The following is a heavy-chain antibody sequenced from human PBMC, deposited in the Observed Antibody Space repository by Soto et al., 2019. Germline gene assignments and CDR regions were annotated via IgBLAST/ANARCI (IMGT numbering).Heavy chain of an antibody. Sequence: QVQLQQSGPGLVKPSQTLSLTCAISGESVSTNSATWDWIRQSPSRGLEWLGRTYYRSKWYHDYAISGTGRXTXNTXTSNNQLSLQLNSVTPDDTAVYYCARLIGDSWLDSWGQGTLVTVSS. CDR2: TYYRSKWYH. J-gene: IGHJ5*01. V-gene: IGHV6-1*01. D-gene: IGHD2-8*01. CDR1: GESVSTNSAT. CDR3: ARLIGDSWLDS.